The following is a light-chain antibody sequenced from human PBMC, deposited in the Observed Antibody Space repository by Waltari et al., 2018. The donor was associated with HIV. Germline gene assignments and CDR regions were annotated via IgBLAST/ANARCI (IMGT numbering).Light chain of an antibody. CDR3: VTWDDSLRRVV. V-gene: IGLV1-47*01. CDR1: TSNIGSNY. J-gene: IGLJ2*01. CDR2: RNA. Sequence: SVVTQPPSASGTPGQRVTISCSGNTSNIGSNYVFWYHHLPGTAPKLLIHRNAQGPSGVPTRFYGSTAGTSASRSICGLRSEDEAEYYCVTWDDSLRRVVFGAGTKVAVL.